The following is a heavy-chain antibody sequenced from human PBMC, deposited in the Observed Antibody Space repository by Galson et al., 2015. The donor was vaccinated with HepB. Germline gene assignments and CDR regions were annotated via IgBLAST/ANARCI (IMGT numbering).Heavy chain of an antibody. CDR1: GFTFSSYA. CDR2: MSYDGSNK. D-gene: IGHD3-22*01. J-gene: IGHJ4*02. V-gene: IGHV3-30*04. Sequence: SLRLSCAAAGFTFSSYAMHGVRQPAGKGLEWVAVMSYDGSNKYYADSVKGRFTISRDNSKNTLYLQMNSLRAEDTAVYYCAKEIFPYYYDSSGYPYWGQGTLFPVSS. CDR3: AKEIFPYYYDSSGYPY.